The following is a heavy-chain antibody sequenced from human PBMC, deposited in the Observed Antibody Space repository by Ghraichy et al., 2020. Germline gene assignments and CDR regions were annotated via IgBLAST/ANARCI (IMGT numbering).Heavy chain of an antibody. CDR2: ISASSSYM. J-gene: IGHJ6*02. Sequence: GESLNISCVVSEFSFSVYSMNWVRQAPGKGLEWVSSISASSSYMHYRDSVMGRFTISRDNAKNSLYLQMNSLSAEDTGVYYCASAMRTGMDVWGQGTMVVVSS. CDR1: EFSFSVYS. CDR3: ASAMRTGMDV. V-gene: IGHV3-21*01.